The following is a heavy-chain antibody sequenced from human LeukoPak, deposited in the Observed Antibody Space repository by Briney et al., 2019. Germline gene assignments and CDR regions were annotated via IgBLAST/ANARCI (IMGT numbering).Heavy chain of an antibody. CDR1: GFTFSSYA. Sequence: GGSLRLSCAASGFTFSSYAMSWVRQAPGKGLEWVSAIRGSGDRTHYADSVKGRFTISRDNSKNTLYLQMNSLRAEDTAMYYCAKDGDDCIEQWGQGTLVTVSS. D-gene: IGHD3-22*01. V-gene: IGHV3-23*01. CDR2: IRGSGDRT. J-gene: IGHJ4*02. CDR3: AKDGDDCIEQ.